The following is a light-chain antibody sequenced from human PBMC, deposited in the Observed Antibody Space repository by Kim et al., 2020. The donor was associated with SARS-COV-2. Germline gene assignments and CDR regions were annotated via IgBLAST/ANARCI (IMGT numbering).Light chain of an antibody. Sequence: TLSLSPGESATLSCRASESVSSSLLAWYQQKPGQAPRLLIYGASSRATGIPDRFSGSGSGTEFTLTISRLEPEDFAVYYCQQYATSFGQGTKLEI. J-gene: IGKJ2*01. CDR1: ESVSSSL. CDR3: QQYATS. CDR2: GAS. V-gene: IGKV3-20*01.